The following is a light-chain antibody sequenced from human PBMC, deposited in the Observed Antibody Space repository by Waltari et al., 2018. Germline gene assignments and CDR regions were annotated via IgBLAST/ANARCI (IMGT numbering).Light chain of an antibody. J-gene: IGLJ2*01. V-gene: IGLV2-14*03. CDR2: AVA. CDR3: SSYTSVNTR. CDR1: SRDVAGFNF. Sequence: QSALTQPASMSGSPGQSITLSCTGTSRDVAGFNFVSWYQQYPGKAPKPIIYAVANRPSGVSHRFAGSRSGNTASLTISGLQAEDEADYYCSSYTSVNTRFGGGTKLTVL.